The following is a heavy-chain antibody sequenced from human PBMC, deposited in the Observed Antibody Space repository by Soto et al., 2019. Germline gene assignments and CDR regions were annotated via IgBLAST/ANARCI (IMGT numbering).Heavy chain of an antibody. CDR3: ARGSWSGFSGWFDP. CDR1: GGTFSSYA. Sequence: SVKVSCKASGGTFSSYAISWVRQAPGQGLEWMGGIIPIFGTANYAQKLQGRVTMTTDTSTSTAYMELRSLRSDDTAVYYCARGSWSGFSGWFDPWGQGTLVTVSS. D-gene: IGHD3-3*01. J-gene: IGHJ5*02. V-gene: IGHV1-69*05. CDR2: IIPIFGTA.